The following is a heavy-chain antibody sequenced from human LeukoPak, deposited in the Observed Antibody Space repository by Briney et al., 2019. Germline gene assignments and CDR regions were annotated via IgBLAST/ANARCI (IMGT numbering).Heavy chain of an antibody. J-gene: IGHJ4*02. V-gene: IGHV1-46*04. D-gene: IGHD3-3*01. CDR3: ARADSFPGVAIPAY. CDR1: GNTFISYY. Sequence: ASVKISCKASGNTFISYYIHWVRQAPGQGLEWMGIINAITGSTAYAQQLQGGVAMTRDTSAITVYMELSSLRFEDTAVYYCARADSFPGVAIPAYWGQGTLVTVSS. CDR2: INAITGST.